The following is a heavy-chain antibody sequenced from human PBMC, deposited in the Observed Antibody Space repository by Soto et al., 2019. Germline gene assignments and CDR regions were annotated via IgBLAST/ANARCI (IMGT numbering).Heavy chain of an antibody. V-gene: IGHV3-21*01. Sequence: GGSLRLSCAASGFTFSSYSMNWVRQAPGKGLEWVSSISSSSSYIYYADSVKGRFTISRDNAKNSLYLQMNSLRAEDAAVYYCARDPYYYDSSGYRAPGRYYGMDVWGQGTTVTVSS. D-gene: IGHD3-22*01. CDR1: GFTFSSYS. J-gene: IGHJ6*02. CDR2: ISSSSSYI. CDR3: ARDPYYYDSSGYRAPGRYYGMDV.